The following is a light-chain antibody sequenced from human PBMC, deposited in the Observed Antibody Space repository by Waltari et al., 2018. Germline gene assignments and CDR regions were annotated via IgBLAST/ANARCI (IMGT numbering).Light chain of an antibody. CDR3: QQYNTYSS. V-gene: IGKV1-5*03. Sequence: DIQMTQSPSSLSASVGDRVTITCRASQSISNWLAWYQQKPGKAPILLIYKASILKSGVPSRFSGSGSGTQFTLTISCLQPGDFATYYWQQYNTYSSFGQGTKLEIK. J-gene: IGKJ2*01. CDR1: QSISNW. CDR2: KAS.